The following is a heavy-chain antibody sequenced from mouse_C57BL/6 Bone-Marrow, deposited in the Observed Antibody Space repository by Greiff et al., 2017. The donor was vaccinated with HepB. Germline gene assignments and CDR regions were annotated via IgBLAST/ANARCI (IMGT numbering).Heavy chain of an antibody. D-gene: IGHD1-1*01. CDR1: GYTFTSYW. Sequence: VLLQQPGAELVMPGASVKLSCKASGYTFTSYWMHWVKQRPGQGLEWIGEIDPSDSYTNYNQKFKGKSTLTVDKSSSTAYMQLSSLTSEDSAVYYCAILDYWGQGTTLTVSS. CDR2: IDPSDSYT. V-gene: IGHV1-69*01. J-gene: IGHJ2*01. CDR3: AILDY.